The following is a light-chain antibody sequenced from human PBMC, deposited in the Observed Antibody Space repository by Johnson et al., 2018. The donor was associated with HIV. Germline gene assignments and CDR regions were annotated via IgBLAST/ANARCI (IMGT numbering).Light chain of an antibody. CDR1: SSNIGNNY. CDR3: GTWDSSLSGGV. CDR2: ENN. J-gene: IGLJ1*01. Sequence: QSVLTQPPSVSAAPGQKVTISCSGSSSNIGNNYVSWYQQLPGTAPKLLIYENNKRPSGIPDRFSASKSGTSATLGITGLQTGDEADYYCGTWDSSLSGGVFGTGTKVSVL. V-gene: IGLV1-51*02.